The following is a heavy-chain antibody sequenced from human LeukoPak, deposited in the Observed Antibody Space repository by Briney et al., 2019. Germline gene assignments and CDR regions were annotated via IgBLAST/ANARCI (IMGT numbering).Heavy chain of an antibody. D-gene: IGHD3-22*01. J-gene: IGHJ4*02. CDR1: GGSISSYY. Sequence: SETLSLTCTVSGGSISSYYWSWIRQPPGKGLEGIGYIYYSGSTNYNPSLKSRVTISVDTSKNRFSLKLSSVTAADTAVYYCARSAVNYYDSSGYYYDYWGQGTLVTVSS. V-gene: IGHV4-59*08. CDR3: ARSAVNYYDSSGYYYDY. CDR2: IYYSGST.